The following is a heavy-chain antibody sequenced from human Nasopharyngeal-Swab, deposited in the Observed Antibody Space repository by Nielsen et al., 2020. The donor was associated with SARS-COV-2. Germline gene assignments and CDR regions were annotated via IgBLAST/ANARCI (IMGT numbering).Heavy chain of an antibody. D-gene: IGHD3-10*01. V-gene: IGHV5-10-1*01. Sequence: GESLKISCEGSGYSFSNYWISWVRQVPGKGLEWMGKVDPSDSYTDYSPSLRGHVTISVDRSISTAYLQWSSLKASDTAMYYCARQYRNYFGSGDYHGAFDIWGQGTMVTVSS. CDR1: GYSFSNYW. CDR3: ARQYRNYFGSGDYHGAFDI. CDR2: VDPSDSYT. J-gene: IGHJ3*02.